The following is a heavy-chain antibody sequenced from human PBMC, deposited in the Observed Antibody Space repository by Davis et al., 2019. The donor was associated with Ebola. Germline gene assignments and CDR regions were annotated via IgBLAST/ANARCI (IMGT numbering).Heavy chain of an antibody. CDR2: TYYNSKWYI. Sequence: HSQTLSLTCGISGDSVSLNRGAWNWIRQSPSRGLEWLGRTYYNSKWYIDYAMSVKSRITINPDTSKNQFSLQLNSVTPEDTAVYYCVRGFFRDGFDVWDQGTMIIISS. CDR1: GDSVSLNRGA. V-gene: IGHV6-1*01. CDR3: VRGFFRDGFDV. D-gene: IGHD3-3*01. J-gene: IGHJ3*01.